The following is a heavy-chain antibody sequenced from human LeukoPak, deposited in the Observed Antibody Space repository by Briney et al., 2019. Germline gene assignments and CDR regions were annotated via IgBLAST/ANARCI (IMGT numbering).Heavy chain of an antibody. CDR3: ARRLGYCSSTSCYAFDY. D-gene: IGHD2-2*03. J-gene: IGHJ4*02. CDR2: IYDSGNT. CDR1: GGSISSHY. Sequence: SETLSLTCTVSGGSISSHYWTWIRQAPGKGLEWIGYIYDSGNTNYNPSLKSRVTIAVDTSKNQFSLKLSSVTAADTAVYYCARRLGYCSSTSCYAFDYWGQGTLVTVSS. V-gene: IGHV4-59*08.